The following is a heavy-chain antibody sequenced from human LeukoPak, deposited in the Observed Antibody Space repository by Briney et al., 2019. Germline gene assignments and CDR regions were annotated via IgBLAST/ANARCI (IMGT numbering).Heavy chain of an antibody. CDR1: GGSFSGYY. Sequence: SETLSLTCAVYGGSFSGYYWSWIRQPPGKGLEGSRKINHSGSTNYNPSLKSLVTIAVDTSNNQSSLKLSSVTAADPAVYYCARTHSSTSWHISGWWFDPWGQGTLVTVSS. CDR3: ARTHSSTSWHISGWWFDP. CDR2: INHSGST. D-gene: IGHD2-2*01. J-gene: IGHJ5*02. V-gene: IGHV4-34*01.